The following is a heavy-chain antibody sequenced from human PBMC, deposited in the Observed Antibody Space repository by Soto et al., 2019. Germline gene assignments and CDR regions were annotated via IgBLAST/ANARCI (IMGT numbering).Heavy chain of an antibody. CDR1: GFTFSSYG. CDR3: AKDSSYYDSSGPSDY. J-gene: IGHJ4*02. V-gene: IGHV3-30*18. CDR2: ISYDGSNK. D-gene: IGHD3-22*01. Sequence: PGGSLRLSCAASGFTFSSYGMHWVRQAPGKGLEWVAVISYDGSNKYYADSVKGRFTISRDNSKNTLYLQMNSLRAEDTAVYYFAKDSSYYDSSGPSDYWGQGTLVTVYS.